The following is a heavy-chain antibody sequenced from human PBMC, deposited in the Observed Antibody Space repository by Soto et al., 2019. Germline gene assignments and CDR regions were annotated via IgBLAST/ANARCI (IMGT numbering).Heavy chain of an antibody. Sequence: TSETLSLTCTVSGGSISSYYWSWIRQPAGKGLEWIGRIYTSGSTNYNPSLKGRVTMSVDTSKNQLSLKLSSVTAADTAVYYCASPYCTNGVCYDAFDIWGQGTMVTVSS. CDR3: ASPYCTNGVCYDAFDI. V-gene: IGHV4-4*07. D-gene: IGHD2-8*01. J-gene: IGHJ3*02. CDR1: GGSISSYY. CDR2: IYTSGST.